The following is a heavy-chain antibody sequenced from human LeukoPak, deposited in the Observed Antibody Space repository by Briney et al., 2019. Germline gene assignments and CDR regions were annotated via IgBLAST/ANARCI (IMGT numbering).Heavy chain of an antibody. Sequence: ASVKVSCKASGYSFTGHYMHWVRQAPGQGLEWMGWINPNSGGTNYAQKFQGRVTMTRDTSISTAYMELSRLRSDDTAVYYCARDHRPLTYYYDSSGYSDYWGQGTLVTVSS. J-gene: IGHJ4*02. D-gene: IGHD3-22*01. CDR1: GYSFTGHY. CDR2: INPNSGGT. CDR3: ARDHRPLTYYYDSSGYSDY. V-gene: IGHV1-2*02.